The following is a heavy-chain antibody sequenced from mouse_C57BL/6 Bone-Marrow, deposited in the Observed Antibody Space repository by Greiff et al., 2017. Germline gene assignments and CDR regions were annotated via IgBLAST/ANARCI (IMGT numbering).Heavy chain of an antibody. CDR1: GYTFTSYG. Sequence: VQLQQSGAELARPGASVKLSCKASGYTFTSYGISWVKQRPGQGLEWIGEIYPRSGNTYYNEKFKGKATLTADKSSSTAYMELRSLTSEDSAVYFCLRGYFGYWGQGTTLTVSS. CDR2: IYPRSGNT. CDR3: LRGYFGY. J-gene: IGHJ2*01. V-gene: IGHV1-81*01. D-gene: IGHD1-1*01.